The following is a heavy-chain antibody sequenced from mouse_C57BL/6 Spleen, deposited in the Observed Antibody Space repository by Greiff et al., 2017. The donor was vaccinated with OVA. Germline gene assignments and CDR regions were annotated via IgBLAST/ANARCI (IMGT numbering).Heavy chain of an antibody. CDR1: GFTFSDYG. J-gene: IGHJ3*01. V-gene: IGHV5-17*01. CDR3: ARKDFSWFAY. CDR2: ISSGSSTI. Sequence: EVQLVESGGGLVKPGGSLKLSCAASGFTFSDYGMHWVRQAPEKGLEWVAYISSGSSTIYYADTVKGRVTISRDNAKNTLFLQMTSLRSEDTAMYYCARKDFSWFAYWGQGTLVTVSA.